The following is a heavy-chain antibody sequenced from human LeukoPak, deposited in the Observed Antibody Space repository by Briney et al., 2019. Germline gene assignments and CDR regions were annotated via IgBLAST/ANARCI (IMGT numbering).Heavy chain of an antibody. CDR2: INWNGGST. J-gene: IGHJ4*02. CDR3: ARGGVSSSSIPYFDY. D-gene: IGHD6-6*01. Sequence: PRGSLRLSCAASGFTFDDYGMSWVRQAPGKGLEWVSGINWNGGSTGYADSVKGRFTISRDNAKNSLYLQMNSLRAEDTALYHCARGGVSSSSIPYFDYWGQGTLVTVSS. CDR1: GFTFDDYG. V-gene: IGHV3-20*01.